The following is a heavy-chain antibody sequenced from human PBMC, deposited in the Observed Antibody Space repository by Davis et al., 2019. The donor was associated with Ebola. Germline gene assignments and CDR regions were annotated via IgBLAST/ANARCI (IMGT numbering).Heavy chain of an antibody. CDR2: IYYSGST. CDR1: GGSISSYY. Sequence: PSETLSLTCTVSGGSISSYYWSWIRQPPGKGLEWIGYIYYSGSTNYNPSLKSRVTISVDTSKNQFSLKLSSVTAADTAVYYCARAGGYSYGYVVDYYYYGMDVWGQGTTVTVSS. CDR3: ARAGGYSYGYVVDYYYYGMDV. J-gene: IGHJ6*02. V-gene: IGHV4-59*01. D-gene: IGHD5-18*01.